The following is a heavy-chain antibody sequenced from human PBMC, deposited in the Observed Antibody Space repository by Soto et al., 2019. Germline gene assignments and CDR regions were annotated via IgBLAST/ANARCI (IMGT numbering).Heavy chain of an antibody. V-gene: IGHV1-18*01. CDR2: ISAYNGNT. D-gene: IGHD4-17*01. CDR1: GYTFTSYG. CDR3: ARTIDPMTTVTRGFDY. Sequence: QVQLVQSGAEVKKPGASVKVSCKASGYTFTSYGISWVRQAPGQGLEWMGWISAYNGNTNYAQKLQGRVTMTTDTATSTAYMERRSLRSDDTAVYYCARTIDPMTTVTRGFDYWGQGTLVTVSS. J-gene: IGHJ4*02.